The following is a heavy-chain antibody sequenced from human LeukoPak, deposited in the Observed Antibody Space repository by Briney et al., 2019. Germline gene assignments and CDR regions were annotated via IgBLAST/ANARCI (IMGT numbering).Heavy chain of an antibody. CDR2: IYSGGSK. D-gene: IGHD5-24*01. CDR1: GFTVSSNY. J-gene: IGHJ4*02. Sequence: GGSLRLSCAASGFTVSSNYMSWVRQAPGKGLEWVSVIYSGGSKYYADSVKGRFTISRDNSKNTLYLQMNSLRAEDTAVYYCAREDGYNCFDYWGQGTLVTVSS. V-gene: IGHV3-53*01. CDR3: AREDGYNCFDY.